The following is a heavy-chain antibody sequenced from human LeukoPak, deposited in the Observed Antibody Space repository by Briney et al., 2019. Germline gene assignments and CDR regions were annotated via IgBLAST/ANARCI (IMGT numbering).Heavy chain of an antibody. CDR3: ARGQMAGIAARRDFDY. CDR1: GYTFTSDD. V-gene: IGHV1-8*01. D-gene: IGHD6-6*01. CDR2: MNPNSGIT. Sequence: ASVKVSCKASGYTFTSDDINWVRQATGQGLEWMGWMNPNSGITGYAQKFQGRVTMTRDTSIGTAYMELSSLRSEDTAVYYCARGQMAGIAARRDFDYWGQGTLVTVSP. J-gene: IGHJ4*02.